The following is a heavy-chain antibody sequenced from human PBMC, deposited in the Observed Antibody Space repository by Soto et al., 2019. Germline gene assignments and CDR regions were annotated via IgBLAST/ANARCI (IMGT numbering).Heavy chain of an antibody. V-gene: IGHV3-23*01. CDR3: AKRVGVVGATLTPQKYYFDY. Sequence: GGSLRLSCAASGFTFSSYAMSWVRQAPGKGLEWVSAISGSGGSTYYADSVKGRFTISRDNSKNTLYLQMNSLRAEDTAVYYCAKRVGVVGATLTPQKYYFDYWGQGTLVTVAS. CDR1: GFTFSSYA. D-gene: IGHD1-26*01. J-gene: IGHJ4*02. CDR2: ISGSGGST.